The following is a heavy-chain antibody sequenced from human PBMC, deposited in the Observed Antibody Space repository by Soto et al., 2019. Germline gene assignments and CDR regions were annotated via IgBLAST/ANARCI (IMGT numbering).Heavy chain of an antibody. CDR3: ARSGERVPYYYDSSGYYGHFDY. CDR2: LYYSGST. J-gene: IGHJ4*02. V-gene: IGHV4-59*01. D-gene: IGHD3-22*01. Sequence: QVQLQESGPGLVKPSETLSLTCTVSGGSISSYYWSWIRQPPGKGLEWIGYLYYSGSTNYNPSLKSRVTISVDTSKNQCSLKLSSVTAADTAVYYCARSGERVPYYYDSSGYYGHFDYWGQGILVTVSS. CDR1: GGSISSYY.